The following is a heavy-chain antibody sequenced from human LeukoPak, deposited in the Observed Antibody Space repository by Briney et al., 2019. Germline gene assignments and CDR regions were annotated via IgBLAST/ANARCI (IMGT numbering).Heavy chain of an antibody. D-gene: IGHD1-26*01. J-gene: IGHJ4*02. V-gene: IGHV4-31*03. CDR2: IYYSGST. CDR1: GGSISSGGYY. Sequence: SETLSLTCTVSGGSISSGGYYWSWIRQHQGKGLEWIGYIYYSGSTYYNPSLKSRVTISVDTSKNQFSLKLSSVTAADTAVYYCASHRKGWELERPDYYFDYWGQGTLVTVSS. CDR3: ASHRKGWELERPDYYFDY.